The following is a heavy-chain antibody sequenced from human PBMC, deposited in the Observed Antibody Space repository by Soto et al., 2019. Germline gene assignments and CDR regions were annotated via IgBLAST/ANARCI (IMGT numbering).Heavy chain of an antibody. CDR1: GFTFSSYA. CDR3: AKGGVVVPAAMVKLDY. D-gene: IGHD2-2*01. J-gene: IGHJ4*02. CDR2: ISGSGGST. V-gene: IGHV3-23*01. Sequence: GGSLRLSCAASGFTFSSYAMSWVRQAPGKGLEWVSAISGSGGSTYYADSVKGRFTISRDNSKNTLYLQMNSLRAEDTAVYYCAKGGVVVPAAMVKLDYWGQGTLVTVSS.